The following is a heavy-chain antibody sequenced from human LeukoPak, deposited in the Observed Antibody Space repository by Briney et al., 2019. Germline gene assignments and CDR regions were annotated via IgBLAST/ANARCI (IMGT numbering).Heavy chain of an antibody. CDR1: GFTFSSYA. Sequence: GGSLILACSASGFTFSSYAMHSVRQTPGKGLEWVSSIISSSSYISYADSVRGRFTISRDNAKSSLYLQMNSLRAEDTAVYYCARDARWGKGTLVTVSS. J-gene: IGHJ4*02. CDR3: ARDAR. V-gene: IGHV3-21*01. CDR2: IISSSSYI.